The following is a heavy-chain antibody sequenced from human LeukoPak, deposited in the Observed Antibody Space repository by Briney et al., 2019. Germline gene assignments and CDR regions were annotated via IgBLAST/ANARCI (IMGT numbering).Heavy chain of an antibody. V-gene: IGHV3-23*01. CDR2: ISGSGGST. J-gene: IGHJ4*02. D-gene: IGHD6-19*01. Sequence: GGSLRLSCAASGITFSSYAMSWVRQAPGKGLEWVSAISGSGGSTYYADSVKGRFTISRDNSKNTLYLQMNSLRAEDTAVYYCAKKAGYSSGWYSAYFDYWGQGTLVTVSS. CDR1: GITFSSYA. CDR3: AKKAGYSSGWYSAYFDY.